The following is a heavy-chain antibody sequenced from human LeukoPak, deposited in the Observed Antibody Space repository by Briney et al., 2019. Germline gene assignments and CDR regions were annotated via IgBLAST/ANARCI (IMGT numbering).Heavy chain of an antibody. CDR3: ARVLPSDY. V-gene: IGHV1-2*02. Sequence: ASVKVSCKTSGYTFTGNYMHWVRQAPGQGLEWMGWINPNSGDTNYAQKLQGRVTMTRDTSISTGYMELSRLTSDDTAVYYCARVLPSDYWGQGTLVTVSS. CDR1: GYTFTGNY. CDR2: INPNSGDT. J-gene: IGHJ4*02.